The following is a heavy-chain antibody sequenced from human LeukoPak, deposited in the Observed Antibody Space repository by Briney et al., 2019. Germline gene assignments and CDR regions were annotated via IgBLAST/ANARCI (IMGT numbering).Heavy chain of an antibody. J-gene: IGHJ4*02. CDR2: IIPILGIA. V-gene: IGHV1-69*02. CDR3: AVDSGSYSGLDY. Sequence: EASVKVSCKASGYTFTGYYMHWVRQAPGQGLEWMGRIIPILGIANYAQKFQGRVTITADKSTSTAYMELSSLRSEDTAVYYCAVDSGSYSGLDYWGQGTLVTVSS. CDR1: GYTFTGYY. D-gene: IGHD1-26*01.